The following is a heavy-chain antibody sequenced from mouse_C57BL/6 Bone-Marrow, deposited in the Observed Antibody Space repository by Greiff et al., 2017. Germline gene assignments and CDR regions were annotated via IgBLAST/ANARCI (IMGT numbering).Heavy chain of an antibody. J-gene: IGHJ1*03. D-gene: IGHD1-1*01. CDR3: SRDAGVYYDGSSYFEV. CDR2: INYDGSST. Sequence: VQLKESEGGLVQPGSSLKLSCTASGFTFSDYYMAWVRQVPEKGLEWVANINYDGSSTYYLDSLTSRFIISRDNAKNILYLQMSSLKSEDTATYYCSRDAGVYYDGSSYFEVWGTGTTVTVSS. V-gene: IGHV5-16*01. CDR1: GFTFSDYY.